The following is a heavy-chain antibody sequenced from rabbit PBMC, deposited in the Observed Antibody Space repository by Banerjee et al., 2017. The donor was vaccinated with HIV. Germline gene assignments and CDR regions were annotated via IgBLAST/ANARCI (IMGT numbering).Heavy chain of an antibody. CDR2: IYTGSGNT. CDR3: ARDSSGGDVWDFNL. V-gene: IGHV1S45*01. Sequence: QEQLVESGGGLVQPEGSLTLTCTASGIDFSSYYYMCWVRQAPGKGLEWIACIYTGSGNTYYANWAKGRFTISKTSSTTVTLQMTSLTAADTATYFCARDSSGGDVWDFNLWGPGTLVTVS. CDR1: GIDFSSYYY. J-gene: IGHJ4*01. D-gene: IGHD4-1*01.